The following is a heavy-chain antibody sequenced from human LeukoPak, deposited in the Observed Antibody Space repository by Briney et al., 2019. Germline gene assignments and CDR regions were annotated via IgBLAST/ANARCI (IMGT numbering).Heavy chain of an antibody. CDR1: GFTFSGYG. V-gene: IGHV3-30*02. Sequence: GGSLRLSCAASGFTFSGYGMHWVRQAPGKGLERVTFIRYDGSNKCYADSVKGRFTISRDNSKNTLYLQMNSLRAEDTAVYYCAKGGYCSSTSCPPYNWFDPWGQGTLVTVSS. D-gene: IGHD2-2*01. J-gene: IGHJ5*02. CDR2: IRYDGSNK. CDR3: AKGGYCSSTSCPPYNWFDP.